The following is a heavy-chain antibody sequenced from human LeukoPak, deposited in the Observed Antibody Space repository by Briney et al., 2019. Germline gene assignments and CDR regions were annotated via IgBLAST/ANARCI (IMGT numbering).Heavy chain of an antibody. J-gene: IGHJ5*02. CDR1: GGTFSSYA. V-gene: IGHV1-69*04. D-gene: IGHD1-14*01. Sequence: SVKVSCKASGGTFSSYAISWVRQAPGQGLEWMGRIIPIFGIANYAQKFLGRVTITADKSTSTAYMELSSLRSEDTAVYYCARDLEPWPEKNWFDPWGQGTLVTVSS. CDR2: IIPIFGIA. CDR3: ARDLEPWPEKNWFDP.